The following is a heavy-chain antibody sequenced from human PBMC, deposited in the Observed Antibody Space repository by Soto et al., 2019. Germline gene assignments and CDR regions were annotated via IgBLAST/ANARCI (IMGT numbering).Heavy chain of an antibody. J-gene: IGHJ4*02. CDR2: ISAYNGHR. CDR1: GHTFTNFG. D-gene: IGHD4-17*01. CDR3: ASGTTVGFPFDY. V-gene: IGHV1-18*01. Sequence: QVQLVQSGAEVKKPGASVKVSCRASGHTFTNFGFTWVRQAPGQGLEWMGWISAYNGHRNYARKVQGRVTMTTDTSASTVYMELRSLTSDDTAVYYWASGTTVGFPFDYWGQGTLVTVSS.